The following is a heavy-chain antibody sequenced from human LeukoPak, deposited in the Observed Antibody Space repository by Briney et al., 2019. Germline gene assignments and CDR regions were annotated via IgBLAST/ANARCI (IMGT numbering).Heavy chain of an antibody. CDR3: ARALYGDYYFYGLDV. J-gene: IGHJ6*02. V-gene: IGHV3-20*01. D-gene: IGHD4-17*01. CDR1: GLIYNDYA. Sequence: GGSLRLSCAASGLIYNDYAISWVRQAPGKGLEWVSGIHWSGTSRGYADSVKGRFTISRDNAKNSLYLDMNSLRAEDTALYHCARALYGDYYFYGLDVWGQGTTVTVSS. CDR2: IHWSGTSR.